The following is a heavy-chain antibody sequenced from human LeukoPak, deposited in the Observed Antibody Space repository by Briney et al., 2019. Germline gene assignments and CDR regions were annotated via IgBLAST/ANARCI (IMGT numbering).Heavy chain of an antibody. CDR1: GGSISSGDYY. J-gene: IGHJ3*02. CDR2: IYYSGST. D-gene: IGHD3-3*01. V-gene: IGHV4-30-4*08. Sequence: SETLSLTCTVSGGSISSGDYYWSWIRQPPGKGLEWIGYIYYSGSTYYNPSLKSRVTISVDTSKNQFSLKLSSVTAADTAVYYCARSDFWSGLDAFDIWGQGTMVTVSS. CDR3: ARSDFWSGLDAFDI.